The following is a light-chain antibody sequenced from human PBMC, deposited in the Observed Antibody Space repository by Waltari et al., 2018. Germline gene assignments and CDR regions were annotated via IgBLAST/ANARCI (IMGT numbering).Light chain of an antibody. CDR3: QSYDRTDWV. J-gene: IGLJ3*02. Sequence: KFMLTQPHSVSESPGKTVTISCTGSGCSIPTTHVRWYQQRPGSAPTLLIFEDYQRPSGIPGRFSGSIDTSSNSASLTISGLKTEDEADYFCQSYDRTDWVFGGGTKLTVL. CDR1: GCSIPTTH. V-gene: IGLV6-57*02. CDR2: EDY.